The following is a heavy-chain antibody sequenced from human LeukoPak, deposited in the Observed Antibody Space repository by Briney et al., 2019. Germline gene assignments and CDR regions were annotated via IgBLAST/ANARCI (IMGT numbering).Heavy chain of an antibody. Sequence: SETLSLTCTVSGGSISSSSYYWGWIRHPPGKGLEWIGSIYYSGSTYYNPSLKSRVTISVDTSKNQFSLKLSSVTAADTAVYYCARHVEVAVAAYFDYWGQGTLVTVSS. CDR3: ARHVEVAVAAYFDY. V-gene: IGHV4-39*01. J-gene: IGHJ4*02. CDR1: GGSISSSSYY. D-gene: IGHD6-19*01. CDR2: IYYSGST.